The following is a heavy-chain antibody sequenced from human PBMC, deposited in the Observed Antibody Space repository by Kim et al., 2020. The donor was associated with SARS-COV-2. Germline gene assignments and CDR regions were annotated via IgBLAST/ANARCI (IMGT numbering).Heavy chain of an antibody. V-gene: IGHV3-48*02. J-gene: IGHJ4*02. D-gene: IGHD2-15*01. CDR1: GFTFSVYS. Sequence: GGSLRLSFAASGFTFSVYSMNWVRQAPGKGLEWVSYISSSSYPIHYADSVKGRLTISRDNGKNSLFLQMNSLRDEDTAVYYCARDLGYCSGGRCFPLDYWGQGTLVTVAS. CDR3: ARDLGYCSGGRCFPLDY. CDR2: ISSSSYPI.